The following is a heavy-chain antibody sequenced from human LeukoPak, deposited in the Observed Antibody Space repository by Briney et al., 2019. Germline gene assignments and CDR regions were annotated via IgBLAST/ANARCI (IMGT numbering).Heavy chain of an antibody. CDR2: ISGSGGST. CDR1: GFTFSSYA. D-gene: IGHD3-3*01. Sequence: GSLRLSCAASGFTFSSYAMSWVRQAPGKGLEWVSAISGSGGSTYYADSVKGRFTISRDNSKNTLYLQMNSLRAEDTAVYYCARALSTVLRFLEWLSSFDYWGQGTLVTVSS. V-gene: IGHV3-23*01. CDR3: ARALSTVLRFLEWLSSFDY. J-gene: IGHJ4*02.